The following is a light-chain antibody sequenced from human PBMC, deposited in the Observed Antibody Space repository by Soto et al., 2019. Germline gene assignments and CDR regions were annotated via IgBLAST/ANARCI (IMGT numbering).Light chain of an antibody. CDR2: DVS. CDR1: SSDVGGYNY. CDR3: SSYTISSTPVV. V-gene: IGLV2-14*01. Sequence: QSALTQPASGSGSPGQSITISCTGTSSDVGGYNYVSWYQQHPGKAPKLMIYDVSNRPSGVSNRFSGSKSGNTASLTISGLQAEDEADYYCSSYTISSTPVVFGGGTKLTVL. J-gene: IGLJ2*01.